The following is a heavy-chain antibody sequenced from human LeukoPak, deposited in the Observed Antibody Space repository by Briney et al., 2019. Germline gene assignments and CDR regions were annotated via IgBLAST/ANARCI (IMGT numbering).Heavy chain of an antibody. V-gene: IGHV3-23*01. J-gene: IGHJ5*02. CDR1: EFTFSSYN. CDR3: ANYPNQVVFFS. CDR2: ISGNGADT. D-gene: IGHD2-2*01. Sequence: PGGSLRLSCAASEFTFSSYNMNWVRQAPGKGLEWVSAISGNGADTYYADAVKGRFTISRDNLENMVYLQMNSLRAEDTAIYYCANYPNQVVFFSWGQGTLVTVSS.